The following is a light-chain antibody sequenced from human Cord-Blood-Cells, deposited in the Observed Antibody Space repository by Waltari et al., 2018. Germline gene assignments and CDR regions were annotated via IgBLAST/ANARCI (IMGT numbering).Light chain of an antibody. CDR3: QSYDSSNQV. CDR1: IGSIASNY. J-gene: IGLJ3*02. CDR2: EDN. V-gene: IGLV6-57*03. Sequence: NFMLTQPHSVSESPGKTVTISCTRSIGSIASNYVQWYHQRPGRAPTTVIYEDNQRPSGVPDRFSGSIDSSSNSASLTISGLKTEDEADYYCQSYDSSNQVFGGGTKLTVL.